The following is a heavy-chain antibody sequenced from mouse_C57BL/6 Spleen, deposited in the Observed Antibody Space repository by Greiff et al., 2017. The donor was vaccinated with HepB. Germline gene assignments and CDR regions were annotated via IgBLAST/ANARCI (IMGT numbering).Heavy chain of an antibody. J-gene: IGHJ3*01. D-gene: IGHD3-2*02. CDR2: IWSDGST. Sequence: VKVVESGPGLVAPSQSLSITCTVSGFSLTSYGVHWVRQPPGKGLEWLVVIWSDGSTTYNSALKSRLSISKDNSKSQVFLKMNSLQTDDTAMYYCARHDSSGGAWFAYWGQGTLVTVSA. CDR3: ARHDSSGGAWFAY. CDR1: GFSLTSYG. V-gene: IGHV2-6-1*01.